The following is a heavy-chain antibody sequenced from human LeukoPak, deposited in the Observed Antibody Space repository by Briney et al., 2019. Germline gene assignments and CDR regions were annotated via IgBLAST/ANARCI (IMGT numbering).Heavy chain of an antibody. J-gene: IGHJ6*03. Sequence: GASVKVSCKASGYTFTSYGISWARHAPGQGLEWMGWISAYNGNTNYAQKLQGRVTMTTDTSTSTAYMELRSLRSDDTAVYYCARLRPGTRVPAAIQRRGYYYYMDVWGKGTTVTVSS. CDR3: ARLRPGTRVPAAIQRRGYYYYMDV. D-gene: IGHD2-2*02. CDR1: GYTFTSYG. V-gene: IGHV1-18*01. CDR2: ISAYNGNT.